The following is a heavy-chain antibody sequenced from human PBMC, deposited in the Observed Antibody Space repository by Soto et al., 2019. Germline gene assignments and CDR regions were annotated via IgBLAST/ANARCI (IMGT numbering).Heavy chain of an antibody. V-gene: IGHV4-34*01. CDR2: INHSGST. J-gene: IGHJ6*02. Sequence: PSETMSLTCAVYGGSFSGYYWSWIRQPPGKGLEWIGEINHSGSTNYNPSLKSRVTISVDTSKNQFSLKLSSVTAADTAVYYCARFTPSYDLARYYYYYGMDVWGQGTTVTVSS. CDR1: GGSFSGYY. CDR3: ARFTPSYDLARYYYYYGMDV. D-gene: IGHD3-3*01.